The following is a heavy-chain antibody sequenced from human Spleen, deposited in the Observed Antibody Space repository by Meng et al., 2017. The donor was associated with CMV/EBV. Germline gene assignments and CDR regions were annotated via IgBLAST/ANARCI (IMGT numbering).Heavy chain of an antibody. CDR2: IIRNGSST. Sequence: LSFAASGLTFSRYGISWFRQAPGKGLEWVSTIIRNGSSTYYADSVKGRFTISRDNSKNTLYLQMNSLRAEDTALYYCAKDAGGWYFDLWGRGTLVTVSS. D-gene: IGHD3-10*01. CDR3: AKDAGGWYFDL. V-gene: IGHV3-23*01. CDR1: GLTFSRYG. J-gene: IGHJ2*01.